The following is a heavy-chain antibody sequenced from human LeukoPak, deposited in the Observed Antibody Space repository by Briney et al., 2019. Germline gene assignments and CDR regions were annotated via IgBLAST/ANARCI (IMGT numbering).Heavy chain of an antibody. CDR2: IKEDGGEK. CDR1: GVTFSNYW. D-gene: IGHD6-13*01. Sequence: GSLRLSCTASGVTFSNYWMSWVRRAPGKGLEWVANIKEDGGEKNYVDSVRGRFTITRDNSRNSLYLQMNSLRGEDTAVYYCATERRGSSTYDGKEAFDFWGQGTLVTVSS. CDR3: ATERRGSSTYDGKEAFDF. J-gene: IGHJ4*02. V-gene: IGHV3-7*01.